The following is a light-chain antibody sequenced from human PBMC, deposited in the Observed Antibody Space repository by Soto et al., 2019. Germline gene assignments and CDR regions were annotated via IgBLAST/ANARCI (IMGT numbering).Light chain of an antibody. CDR3: HQTYSTKYT. CDR1: QNIVSY. J-gene: IGKJ2*01. CDR2: SVS. V-gene: IGKV1-39*01. Sequence: DIQLTQSPASLSASLGDRVTITCRASQNIVSYVHWYQQRPGQAPNLLISSVSTLRDGVPSRFSGRGSGTDFSLTISSLQPEDFATYYCHQTYSTKYTFGQGTKLEIK.